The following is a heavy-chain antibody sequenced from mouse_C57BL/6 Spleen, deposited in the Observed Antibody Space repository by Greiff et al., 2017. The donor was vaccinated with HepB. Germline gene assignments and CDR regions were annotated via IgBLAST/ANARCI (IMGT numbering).Heavy chain of an antibody. CDR3: ARGGGNGGDY. V-gene: IGHV1-52*01. CDR1: GYTFTSYW. Sequence: QVQLQQPGAELVRPGSSVKLSCKASGYTFTSYWMHWVKQRPIQGLEWIGNIDPSDSETHYNQKFKDKATLTVDKSSSTAYMQLSSLTSEDSAVYYCARGGGNGGDYWGQGTTLTVSS. D-gene: IGHD1-1*02. CDR2: IDPSDSET. J-gene: IGHJ2*01.